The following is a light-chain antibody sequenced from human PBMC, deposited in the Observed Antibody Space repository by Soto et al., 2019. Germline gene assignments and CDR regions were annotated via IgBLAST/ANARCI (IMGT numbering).Light chain of an antibody. CDR3: QQYNNWPPIT. CDR2: GPS. J-gene: IGKJ5*01. CDR1: QSVSSN. Sequence: EIVMTQSPATLSVSPGETATLSCRASQSVSSNLAWYQQKPGHAPQLLIYGPSTRATGIPARFSGSGSGTEFTLSISSLQSEDFAVYYCQQYNNWPPITFGQGTRLEIK. V-gene: IGKV3-15*01.